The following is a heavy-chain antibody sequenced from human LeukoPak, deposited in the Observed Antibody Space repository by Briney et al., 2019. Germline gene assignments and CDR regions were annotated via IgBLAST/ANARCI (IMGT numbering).Heavy chain of an antibody. J-gene: IGHJ4*02. CDR3: ASQAYYYDSSGYLR. CDR1: GFTFSSYG. Sequence: GRSLRLSCAASGFTFSSYGMHWVRQAPGKGLEWVAVISYDGSNKYYADSVKGRFTISRDNSKNTLYLQMNSLRAEDTAVYYCASQAYYYDSSGYLRWGQGTLVTVSS. CDR2: ISYDGSNK. V-gene: IGHV3-30*03. D-gene: IGHD3-22*01.